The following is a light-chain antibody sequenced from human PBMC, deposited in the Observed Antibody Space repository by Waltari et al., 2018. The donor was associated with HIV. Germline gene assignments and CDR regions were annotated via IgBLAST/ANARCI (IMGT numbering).Light chain of an antibody. V-gene: IGKV3D-15*01. CDR3: QQYYKWPLT. J-gene: IGKJ5*01. CDR1: ESVNSN. CDR2: GAS. Sequence: EIVMIQSPGTLSVSPGERATLSCRASESVNSNLAWYQQKPGQAPRLLIFGASTRATGIAARFSGSASGTEFTLTISRLQSEDFAVYYCQQYYKWPLTFGQGKRLEIK.